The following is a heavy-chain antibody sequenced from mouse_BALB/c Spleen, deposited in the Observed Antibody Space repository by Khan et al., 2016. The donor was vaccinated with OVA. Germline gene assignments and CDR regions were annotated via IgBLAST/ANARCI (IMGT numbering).Heavy chain of an antibody. CDR2: IYPGDGDT. J-gene: IGHJ4*01. D-gene: IGHD1-1*01. Sequence: QVQLQQSGAELARPGASVKLSCKASGYMFTSYWMQWVKQRPGQGLEWIGAIYPGDGDTRYTQKFKGKATLTADKSSSTAYMQLSSLASEDSAVYYCARDGSRYAMDYWGQGTSVTVSS. CDR1: GYMFTSYW. CDR3: ARDGSRYAMDY. V-gene: IGHV1-87*01.